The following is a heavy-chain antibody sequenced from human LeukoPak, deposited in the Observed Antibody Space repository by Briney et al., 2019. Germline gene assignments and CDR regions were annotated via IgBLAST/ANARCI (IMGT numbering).Heavy chain of an antibody. Sequence: SETLSLTCTVSGGSISSSSYYWGWIRQPPGKGLEWIGSIYYSGSTYYNPSLKSRVTISVDTSKNQFSLKLSSVTAADTAVYYCARLPALKYYFDYWGQGTLVTVSS. V-gene: IGHV4-39*01. CDR3: ARLPALKYYFDY. CDR2: IYYSGST. CDR1: GGSISSSSYY. J-gene: IGHJ4*02.